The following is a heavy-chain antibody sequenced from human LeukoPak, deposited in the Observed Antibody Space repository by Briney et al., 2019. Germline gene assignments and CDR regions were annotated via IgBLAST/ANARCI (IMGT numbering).Heavy chain of an antibody. Sequence: PGGSLRLSCAASGFTFSNNWTSWVRQAPGKGLEWVSGISWNSGSIGYADSVKGRFTISRDNAKNSLYLQMNSLRAEDMALYYCAKVVGATGGYFHYWGQGTLVTVSS. CDR3: AKVVGATGGYFHY. J-gene: IGHJ4*02. CDR1: GFTFSNNW. CDR2: ISWNSGSI. D-gene: IGHD1-26*01. V-gene: IGHV3-9*03.